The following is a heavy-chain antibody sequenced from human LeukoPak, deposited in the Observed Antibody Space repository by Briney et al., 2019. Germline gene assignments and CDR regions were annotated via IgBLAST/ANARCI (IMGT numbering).Heavy chain of an antibody. CDR2: IYYSGSM. Sequence: SETLSLTCTVSGDSISGYYWTWIRQPPGKGLEWIGDIYYSGSMNYNPSLKSRITISVDTSRNQFSLKLNSVTAADTAVYYCARVGYCGGDCPASFDYWGQGTLVTVSS. V-gene: IGHV4-59*12. D-gene: IGHD2-21*02. J-gene: IGHJ4*02. CDR3: ARVGYCGGDCPASFDY. CDR1: GDSISGYY.